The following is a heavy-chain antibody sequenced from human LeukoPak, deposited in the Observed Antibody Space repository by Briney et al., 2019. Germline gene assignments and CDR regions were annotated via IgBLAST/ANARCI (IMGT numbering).Heavy chain of an antibody. D-gene: IGHD3-10*01. Sequence: PGGSLRLSCAASGFTFSSYAMSWVRQAPGKGLEWVSAISGSGGSTYYADSVKGRFTISRDSSKNTLYLQMNSLKTEDTAVYYCTSRPLLSYYGSGRTRSDYWGQGTLVTVSS. CDR2: ISGSGGST. J-gene: IGHJ4*02. V-gene: IGHV3-23*01. CDR3: TSRPLLSYYGSGRTRSDY. CDR1: GFTFSSYA.